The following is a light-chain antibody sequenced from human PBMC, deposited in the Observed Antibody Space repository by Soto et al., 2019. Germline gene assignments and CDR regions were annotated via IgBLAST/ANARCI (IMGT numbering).Light chain of an antibody. V-gene: IGKV1-33*01. CDR3: QQRGT. CDR1: QDISNY. J-gene: IGKJ2*01. Sequence: DIHMTQSPSSLSASVGDRVTITCQASQDISNYLNWYQQTPGKAPKLLIYDAYNLETGVPSRFSGSGSGTDFTYNISSLQPEDMETYYCQQRGTFGQGTKLEIK. CDR2: DAY.